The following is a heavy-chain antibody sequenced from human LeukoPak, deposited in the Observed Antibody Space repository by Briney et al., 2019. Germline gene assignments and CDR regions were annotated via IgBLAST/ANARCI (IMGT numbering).Heavy chain of an antibody. CDR1: GFTFSSYW. J-gene: IGHJ5*02. CDR2: IKQDGSEK. D-gene: IGHD3-3*01. V-gene: IGHV3-7*01. Sequence: GGSLRLSCAASGFTFSSYWMSWVRQAPGEGLEWVANIKQDGSEKYYVDSVKGRFTISRDNAKNSLYLQMNSLRAEDTAVYYCARDRNYDFWSGYTNLGWFDPWGQGTLVTVSS. CDR3: ARDRNYDFWSGYTNLGWFDP.